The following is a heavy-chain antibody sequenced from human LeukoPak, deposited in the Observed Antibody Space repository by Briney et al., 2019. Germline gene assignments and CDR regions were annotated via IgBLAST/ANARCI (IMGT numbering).Heavy chain of an antibody. Sequence: PGRSLRLSCTASGFTYGDYAMHWVRQDPGKGLEWVAVISYDGSNKYYADSVKGRFTISRDNSKNTLYLQTNSLRAEDTAVYYCADGGLERQWTSYGMDVWGQGTTVTVSS. CDR3: ADGGLERQWTSYGMDV. CDR2: ISYDGSNK. CDR1: GFTYGDYA. J-gene: IGHJ6*02. D-gene: IGHD1-1*01. V-gene: IGHV3-30-3*01.